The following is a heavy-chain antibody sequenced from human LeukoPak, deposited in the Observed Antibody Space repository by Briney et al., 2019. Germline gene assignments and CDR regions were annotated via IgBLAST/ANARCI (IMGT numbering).Heavy chain of an antibody. CDR3: ARGQYQLLYYYYYYMDV. D-gene: IGHD2-2*01. CDR2: IYYSGST. Sequence: SETLSLTCTVSGGSISSYYWSWIRQPPGKGLEWIGYIYYSGSTNYNPSLKSRVTISVDTSKNQFSLKLSSVTAADTAVYYCARGQYQLLYYYYYYMDVCGKGTTVTVSS. CDR1: GGSISSYY. J-gene: IGHJ6*03. V-gene: IGHV4-59*01.